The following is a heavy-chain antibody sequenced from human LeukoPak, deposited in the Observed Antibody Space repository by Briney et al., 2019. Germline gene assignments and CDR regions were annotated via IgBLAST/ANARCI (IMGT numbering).Heavy chain of an antibody. CDR2: INPNSGGT. CDR3: ARVNIVVVPAAIPRNWFDP. J-gene: IGHJ5*02. Sequence: ASVKVSCKASGYTFTGYYMHWVRQAPGQGLEWMGWINPNSGGTNYAQKFQGRVTMTRDTSISTAYMELSRLRSDDTAVYYCARVNIVVVPAAIPRNWFDPWGQGTLVNVSS. CDR1: GYTFTGYY. V-gene: IGHV1-2*02. D-gene: IGHD2-2*02.